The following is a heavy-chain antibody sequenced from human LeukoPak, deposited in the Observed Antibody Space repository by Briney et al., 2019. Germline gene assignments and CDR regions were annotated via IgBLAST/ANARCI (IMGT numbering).Heavy chain of an antibody. V-gene: IGHV4-59*08. CDR3: ARGANGLGF. CDR2: VYYTGST. D-gene: IGHD3-16*01. Sequence: SETLSLTCTVSGGSISSYYWSWIRQSPGKGLEWIGYVYYTGSTNYNPSLKSRVTISIDTSKNQFSLKLNSVTAADTAVYYCARGANGLGFWGQGTLVTVSS. J-gene: IGHJ4*02. CDR1: GGSISSYY.